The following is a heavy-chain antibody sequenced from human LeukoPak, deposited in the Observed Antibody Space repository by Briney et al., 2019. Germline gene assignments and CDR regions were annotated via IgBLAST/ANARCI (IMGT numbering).Heavy chain of an antibody. Sequence: PGGSLRLSCAASGFTFSSYSMNWVRQAPGKGLEWVSYISSSSSTIYYADSVKGRFTISRDNAKNSLYLQMNSLRAEDTAVYYCARAAVPAAMRLGHFDYWGQGTLVTVSS. V-gene: IGHV3-48*01. J-gene: IGHJ4*02. CDR3: ARAAVPAAMRLGHFDY. CDR2: ISSSSSTI. CDR1: GFTFSSYS. D-gene: IGHD2-2*01.